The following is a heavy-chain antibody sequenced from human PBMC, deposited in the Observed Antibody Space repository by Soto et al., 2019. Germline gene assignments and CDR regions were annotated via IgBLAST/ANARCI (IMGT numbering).Heavy chain of an antibody. CDR1: GYSISSGYY. J-gene: IGHJ4*02. Sequence: SETLSLTCAVSGYSISSGYYWGWIRQPPGKGLEWIGSIYHSGSTYYNPSLKSRVTISVDTSKNQFSLKLSSVTAADTAVYYCARFFYDSSGYWVSYFDYWGQGTLVTVSS. V-gene: IGHV4-38-2*01. D-gene: IGHD3-22*01. CDR3: ARFFYDSSGYWVSYFDY. CDR2: IYHSGST.